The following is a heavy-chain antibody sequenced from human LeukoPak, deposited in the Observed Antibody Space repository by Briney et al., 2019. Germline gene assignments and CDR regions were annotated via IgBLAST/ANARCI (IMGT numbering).Heavy chain of an antibody. V-gene: IGHV3-30*04. D-gene: IGHD6-13*01. J-gene: IGHJ4*02. CDR2: ISADGRDK. CDR3: SAPLTSKWSSSWYSGRFDY. Sequence: PGGSLRLSCVASGFSFSDYAMHWVRQAPGKGLEWVAVISADGRDKYYIDSVRGRFTISRDNSKTTVFLQMNSLEVEDTALYYWSAPLTSKWSSSWYSGRFDYWGQGALVTVPS. CDR1: GFSFSDYA.